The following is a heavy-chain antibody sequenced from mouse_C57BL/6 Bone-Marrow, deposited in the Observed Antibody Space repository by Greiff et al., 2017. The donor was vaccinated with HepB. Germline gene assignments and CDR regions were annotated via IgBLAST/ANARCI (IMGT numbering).Heavy chain of an antibody. J-gene: IGHJ4*01. D-gene: IGHD1-3*01. CDR1: GYTFTSYW. Sequence: QVQLQQPGAELVKPGASVKLSCKASGYTFTSYWMHWVKQRPGQGLEWIGMIHPNSGSTNYNEKFKSKATLTVDKSSSTAYMQLSSLTSEYSAVYYCARSGDNYACNYAMDYGGRGTSVTVSS. CDR2: IHPNSGST. V-gene: IGHV1-64*01. CDR3: ARSGDNYACNYAMDY.